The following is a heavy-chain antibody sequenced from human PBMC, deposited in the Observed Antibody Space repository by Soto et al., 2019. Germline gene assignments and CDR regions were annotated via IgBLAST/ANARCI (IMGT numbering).Heavy chain of an antibody. Sequence: QVQLVESGGGVVKPGRSLRLSCAASGFTFSSYGMHWVRQAPGKGLEWVAVIWYDGSNKYYADSVKGRFTISRDNSKNTLYLQMNSLRAEDTAVYYCARGSYYDSSGYPRPNWFDPWGQGTLVTVSS. CDR2: IWYDGSNK. CDR1: GFTFSSYG. J-gene: IGHJ5*02. D-gene: IGHD3-22*01. V-gene: IGHV3-33*01. CDR3: ARGSYYDSSGYPRPNWFDP.